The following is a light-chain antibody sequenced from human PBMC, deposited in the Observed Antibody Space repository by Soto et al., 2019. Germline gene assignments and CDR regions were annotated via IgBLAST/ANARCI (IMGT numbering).Light chain of an antibody. CDR1: QSISSNY. CDR3: QQYGDSPT. J-gene: IGKJ1*01. CDR2: DAS. V-gene: IGKV3-20*01. Sequence: EIVLTQSPGTLSFSPGERANLSCRASQSISSNYVAWYQQKPGQAPRLLIYDASSRATGIPTRFSGSGSGTDFTLTISRLEPEDFAVFYCQQYGDSPTFGQGNKVEIK.